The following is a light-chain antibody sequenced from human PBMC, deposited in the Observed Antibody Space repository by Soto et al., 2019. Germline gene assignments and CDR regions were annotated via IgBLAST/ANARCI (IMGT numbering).Light chain of an antibody. V-gene: IGKV1-39*01. J-gene: IGKJ1*01. Sequence: DIQMTQSPSSLSASVGDRVTITCRASQSISSNLNWYQQKPGKAPKLLIYTAASLQSGVPSRFSGSRSGTDFTLTIASLQLEDFATYYCQQSNSLPPTFGQGTKVEIK. CDR3: QQSNSLPPT. CDR1: QSISSN. CDR2: TAA.